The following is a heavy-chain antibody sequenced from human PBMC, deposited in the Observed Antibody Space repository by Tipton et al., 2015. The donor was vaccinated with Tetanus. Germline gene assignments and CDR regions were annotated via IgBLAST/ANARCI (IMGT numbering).Heavy chain of an antibody. J-gene: IGHJ3*02. CDR1: GFTFDDYA. CDR2: ISWNSGSI. CDR3: ASYGGDYVGRNDAFDI. Sequence: SLRLSCAASGFTFDDYAMHWVRQAPGKGLEWVSGISWNSGSIGYADSVKGRFTISRDNAKNSLYLQMNSLRAEDTAVYYCASYGGDYVGRNDAFDIWGQGTMATVSS. V-gene: IGHV3-9*01. D-gene: IGHD4-17*01.